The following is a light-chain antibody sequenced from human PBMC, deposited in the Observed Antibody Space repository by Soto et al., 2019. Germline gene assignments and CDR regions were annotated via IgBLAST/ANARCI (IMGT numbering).Light chain of an antibody. V-gene: IGKV4-1*01. J-gene: IGKJ4*01. Sequence: DIVMTQSPDSLAVSLGERATINCKSSQSVLYSSNNKNYLAWYQQKPGQPPKLLIYWASTRESGVPDRFSGSGSGTVFTLPISSLQAEDVAVYYCQQYYTNPLTFGVGAKVGVK. CDR2: WAS. CDR1: QSVLYSSNNKNY. CDR3: QQYYTNPLT.